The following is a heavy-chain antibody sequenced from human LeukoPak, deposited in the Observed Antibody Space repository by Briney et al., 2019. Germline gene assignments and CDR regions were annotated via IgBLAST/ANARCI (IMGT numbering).Heavy chain of an antibody. CDR2: IIPIFGTA. CDR1: GGTFSSYA. D-gene: IGHD3-22*01. CDR3: ARDVYYDSSGYYYFDY. V-gene: IGHV1-69*13. J-gene: IGHJ4*02. Sequence: SVKVSCTASGGTFSSYAISWVRQAPGQGLEWMGGIIPIFGTANYAQKFQGGVTITADESTSTAYMELSSLRSEDTAVYYCARDVYYDSSGYYYFDYWGQGALVTVSS.